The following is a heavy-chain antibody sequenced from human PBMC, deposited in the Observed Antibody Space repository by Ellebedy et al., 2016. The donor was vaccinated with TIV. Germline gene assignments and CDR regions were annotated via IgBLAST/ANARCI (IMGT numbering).Heavy chain of an antibody. Sequence: GGSLRLSXTVSGFSTRDAWMSWVRQAPGKGLEWVGCVKARFDGGTTDFAAPVKGRFTMSRTDSMSTVYLQMNSLKIEDTAVYYCTTGARQRYDKNSFYSFDYWGQGALVTVSS. V-gene: IGHV3-15*01. CDR1: GFSTRDAW. D-gene: IGHD3-22*01. J-gene: IGHJ4*02. CDR2: VKARFDGGTT. CDR3: TTGARQRYDKNSFYSFDY.